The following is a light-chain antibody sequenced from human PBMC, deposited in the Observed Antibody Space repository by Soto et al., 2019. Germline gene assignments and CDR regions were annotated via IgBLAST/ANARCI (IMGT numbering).Light chain of an antibody. V-gene: IGKV3-11*01. J-gene: IGKJ4*01. CDR3: QQRRNWPPLT. CDR2: DAS. Sequence: EIVLTQSPATLSLSPGERATLSCRASQSVSSYLAWYQQKPGQAPRLLIYDASNRATGIPARFSGSGSGTDFTLTISSLEPEDFAVSYCQQRRNWPPLTFGGGTKVEIK. CDR1: QSVSSY.